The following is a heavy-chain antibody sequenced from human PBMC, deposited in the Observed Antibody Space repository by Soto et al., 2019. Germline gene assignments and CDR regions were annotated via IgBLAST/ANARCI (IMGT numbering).Heavy chain of an antibody. CDR3: ARVLALRYFDWLPSKKGYYFDY. CDR1: GFTFRTYT. J-gene: IGHJ4*02. CDR2: IFSGGST. Sequence: GGSLRLSCAASGFTFRTYTMNWVRQAPEKGLEWVSVIFSGGSTYYADSVKGRFTISRDNSKNTLYLQMNSLRAEDTAVYYCARVLALRYFDWLPSKKGYYFDYWGQGTLVTVSS. D-gene: IGHD3-9*01. V-gene: IGHV3-53*01.